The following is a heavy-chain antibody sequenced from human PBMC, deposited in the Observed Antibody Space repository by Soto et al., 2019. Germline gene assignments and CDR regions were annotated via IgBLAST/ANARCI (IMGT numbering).Heavy chain of an antibody. J-gene: IGHJ2*01. CDR2: IYYSGST. CDR1: GGSISSGGYY. D-gene: IGHD4-17*01. Sequence: QVQLQESGPGLVKPSQTLSLTCTVSGGSISSGGYYWSWIRQHPGKGLEWIGYIYYSGSTYYNPSLKSRVTISVDTSKNQFSLKLSSVTAADTAVYYYARDGTEDYGDYGWYFDLWCRGTLVTVSS. V-gene: IGHV4-31*03. CDR3: ARDGTEDYGDYGWYFDL.